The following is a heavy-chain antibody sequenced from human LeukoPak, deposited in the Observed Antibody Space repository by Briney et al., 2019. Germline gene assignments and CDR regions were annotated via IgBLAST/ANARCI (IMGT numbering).Heavy chain of an antibody. CDR1: GFTVSSNY. Sequence: GALRLSCAASGFTVSSNYMSWVRQAPGKGLEWVSYISSSGSTIYYADSVKGPFTISRDNAKNSLYLQMNSLRAEDTAVYYCAELGITMIGGVWGKGTTVTISS. J-gene: IGHJ6*04. CDR2: ISSSGSTI. CDR3: AELGITMIGGV. V-gene: IGHV3-48*04. D-gene: IGHD3-10*02.